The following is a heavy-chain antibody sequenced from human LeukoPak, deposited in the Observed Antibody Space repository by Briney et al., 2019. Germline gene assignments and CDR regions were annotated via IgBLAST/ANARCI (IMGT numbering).Heavy chain of an antibody. D-gene: IGHD3-22*01. CDR1: VSTFTPYD. J-gene: IGHJ4*02. CDR2: MNPNSGNT. V-gene: IGHV1-8*01. CDR3: ARGMGSGSYPAAYYFDY. Sequence: APVKPSCTPSVSTFTPYDINWVRQAAGQGLEGMGWMNPNSGNTGYAQKFQGRVTMTTNTSISTAYMELSSLRSEDTAVYYCARGMGSGSYPAAYYFDYWGQGTLVTVSS.